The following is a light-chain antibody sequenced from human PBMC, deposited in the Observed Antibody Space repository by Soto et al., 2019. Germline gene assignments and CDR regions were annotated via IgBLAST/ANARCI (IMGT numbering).Light chain of an antibody. CDR3: SSYTSSSRYV. Sequence: QSALTQPASVSGLPDRPLPSPALEPGNTLVVITISPGTNSTQAKPPKLMIYDVSNRPSGLSNRFSGSKSGNTASLTISGLQAEDEADYYCSSYTSSSRYVFGTGTKLTVL. V-gene: IGLV2-14*01. J-gene: IGLJ1*01. CDR1: GNTLVVIT. CDR2: DVS.